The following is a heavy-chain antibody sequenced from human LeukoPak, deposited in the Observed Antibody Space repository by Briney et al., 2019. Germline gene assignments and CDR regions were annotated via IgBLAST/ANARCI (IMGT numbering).Heavy chain of an antibody. CDR2: IRSKAYGGTT. J-gene: IGHJ4*02. CDR1: GFTFSDHY. CDR3: TRKSYSQGFDY. D-gene: IGHD6-13*01. Sequence: GGSLRLSCATSGFTFSDHYMDWVRQAPGKGLEWVGFIRSKAYGGTTEYAASVKGRFTISRDDSKSIAYLQMNSLKTEDTAVYYCTRKSYSQGFDYWGQGTLVTVSS. V-gene: IGHV3-49*04.